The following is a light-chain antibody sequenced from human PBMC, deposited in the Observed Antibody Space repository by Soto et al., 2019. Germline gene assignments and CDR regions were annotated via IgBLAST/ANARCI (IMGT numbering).Light chain of an antibody. J-gene: IGLJ1*01. CDR3: SSYAGSSTLFV. CDR2: QGG. V-gene: IGLV2-23*01. CDR1: SSDVGSYNL. Sequence: SVLTQPASVSGSPGQSITISCTGTSSDVGSYNLVSWYQQHPGKVPKLIIYQGGQRPSGVSSRFSGSKSGNTASLTISGLQAEDEAEYFCSSYAGSSTLFVFGTGTKVTV.